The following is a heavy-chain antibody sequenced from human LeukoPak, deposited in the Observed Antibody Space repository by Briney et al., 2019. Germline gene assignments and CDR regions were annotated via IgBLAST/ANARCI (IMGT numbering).Heavy chain of an antibody. Sequence: ASVKFYCKASGYTFDSYAMNCVRQAPGQGLEWMGWINTNTGNPAYAQGFTGRFVFSLDTSVSTAYLQISSLQAEDTAVYYCARSNNGGDYLGVGFDYWGQGTLVTVSS. CDR3: ARSNNGGDYLGVGFDY. CDR2: INTNTGNP. D-gene: IGHD2-21*01. V-gene: IGHV7-4-1*02. CDR1: GYTFDSYA. J-gene: IGHJ4*02.